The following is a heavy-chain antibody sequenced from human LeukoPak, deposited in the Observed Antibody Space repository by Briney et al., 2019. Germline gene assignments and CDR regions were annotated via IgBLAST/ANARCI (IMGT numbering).Heavy chain of an antibody. D-gene: IGHD1-26*01. J-gene: IGHJ6*03. CDR3: VRGPASYSYYYYYMDV. CDR1: GYTFTGYY. V-gene: IGHV1-2*02. CDR2: INPNSGGT. Sequence: ASVKVSCKASGYTFTGYYMHWVRQAPGQGLEWMGWINPNSGGTNYAQKFQGRVTMTRDTSISTAYMELSRLRSDDTAVYYCVRGPASYSYYYYYMDVWGKGTTVTVSS.